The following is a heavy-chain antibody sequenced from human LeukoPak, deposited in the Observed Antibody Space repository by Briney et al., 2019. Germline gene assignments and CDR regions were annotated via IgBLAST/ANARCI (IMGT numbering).Heavy chain of an antibody. CDR1: GFTFSSYG. J-gene: IGHJ4*02. CDR2: IWYGGSNK. CDR3: AKARDPGRGLNSREYYFDY. V-gene: IGHV3-30*02. D-gene: IGHD3-10*01. Sequence: GGSLRLSCAASGFTFSSYGMHWVRQAPDKGLEWVAVIWYGGSNKYYADSVKGRFTISRDNSKNTLYLQMNSLRAEDTAVYYCAKARDPGRGLNSREYYFDYWGQGTLVTVSS.